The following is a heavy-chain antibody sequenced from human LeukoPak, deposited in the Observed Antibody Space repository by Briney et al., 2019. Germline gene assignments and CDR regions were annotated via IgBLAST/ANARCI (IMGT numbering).Heavy chain of an antibody. D-gene: IGHD3-22*01. V-gene: IGHV1-24*01. Sequence: GASVKVSCKVSGYSLTELSMHWVRQAPGKGLEWMGGFDPADDKTIFAQKFQGRVTLTEDTPTDTVYMELSSLRSEDTAVYYCATYDSSGYLDYWGQGTLVTVSS. CDR2: FDPADDKT. CDR3: ATYDSSGYLDY. CDR1: GYSLTELS. J-gene: IGHJ4*02.